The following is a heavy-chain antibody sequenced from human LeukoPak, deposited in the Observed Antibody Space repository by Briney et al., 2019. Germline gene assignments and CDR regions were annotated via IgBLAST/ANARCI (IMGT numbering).Heavy chain of an antibody. CDR2: INPSGGST. CDR1: GYTFTGYY. V-gene: IGHV1-46*01. J-gene: IGHJ3*02. D-gene: IGHD6-6*01. Sequence: ASVKVSCKASGYTFTGYYMHWVRQAPGQGFEWMGIINPSGGSTSYAQKFQGRVTMTRDMSTSTVYMELSSLRSEDTAVYYCASGVSIAGRFDAFDIWGQGTMVTVSS. CDR3: ASGVSIAGRFDAFDI.